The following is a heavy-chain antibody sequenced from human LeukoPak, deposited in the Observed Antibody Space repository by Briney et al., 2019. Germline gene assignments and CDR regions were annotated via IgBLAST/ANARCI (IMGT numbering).Heavy chain of an antibody. J-gene: IGHJ6*03. Sequence: SETLSLTCTVSGGSISSRSYYWGWIRQPPAKGLECIGSIYYSGNTYYNPSLKTRVTISVDTSKNQFSMTLSSVPAADTAVYYCARGVGSSSWYGGYYSYYYMDVWGKGTTVTVSS. V-gene: IGHV4-39*07. CDR2: IYYSGNT. CDR1: GGSISSRSYY. D-gene: IGHD6-13*01. CDR3: ARGVGSSSWYGGYYSYYYMDV.